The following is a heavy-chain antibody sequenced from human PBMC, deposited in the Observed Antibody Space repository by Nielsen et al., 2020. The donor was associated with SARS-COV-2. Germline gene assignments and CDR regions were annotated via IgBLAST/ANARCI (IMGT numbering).Heavy chain of an antibody. CDR1: GFNFSGYW. D-gene: IGHD4/OR15-4a*01. J-gene: IGHJ4*02. Sequence: GESLKISCVVSGFNFSGYWMTWVRQAPGKGLEWVGNIKLDGSEKYYVDSVKGRFTISRDNARNTLYLQMNSLRVEDTAVYYCARVGSYGDPEYLDYWGQGALVTVSS. V-gene: IGHV3-7*01. CDR3: ARVGSYGDPEYLDY. CDR2: IKLDGSEK.